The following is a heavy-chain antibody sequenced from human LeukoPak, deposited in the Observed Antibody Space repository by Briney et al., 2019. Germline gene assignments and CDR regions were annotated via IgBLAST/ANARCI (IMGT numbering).Heavy chain of an antibody. CDR3: ARSTGGSYLGVFDY. Sequence: GGSLRLSCAASGFTFSSYSMNWVRQAPGKGLEWVAVISYDGSNKYYADSVKGRFTISRDNSKNTLYLQMNSLRAEDTAVYYCARSTGGSYLGVFDYWGQGTLVTVSS. J-gene: IGHJ4*02. CDR2: ISYDGSNK. D-gene: IGHD1-26*01. V-gene: IGHV3-30*03. CDR1: GFTFSSYS.